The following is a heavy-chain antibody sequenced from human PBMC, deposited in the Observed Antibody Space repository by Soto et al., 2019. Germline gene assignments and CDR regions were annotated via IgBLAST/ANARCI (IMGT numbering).Heavy chain of an antibody. J-gene: IGHJ4*02. Sequence: QVQLVESGGDLVKLGGSLRLSCAASGFPFSDYYMSWIRQAPGKGLEWVSSIGGSSSYTNNADSVKGRFTISRDNAKNSLYLQMNSLRVEDTAVYYCARRRPTDYYDYWGQGTLVTVSA. V-gene: IGHV3-11*05. CDR3: ARRRPTDYYDY. CDR1: GFPFSDYY. CDR2: IGGSSSYT. D-gene: IGHD3-9*01.